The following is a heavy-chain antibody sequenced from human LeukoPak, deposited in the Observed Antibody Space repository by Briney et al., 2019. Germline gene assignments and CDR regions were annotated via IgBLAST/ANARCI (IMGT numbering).Heavy chain of an antibody. CDR3: ARDRAGIPFDY. D-gene: IGHD1-14*01. Sequence: GGSLRLSCAASGFTFSDYYMSWIRQAPGRGLEWVSYISSSSSYTNYADSVKGRFTISRDNAKNSLYLQMNSLRAEDTAVYYCARDRAGIPFDYWGQGTLVTVSS. CDR2: ISSSSSYT. J-gene: IGHJ4*02. CDR1: GFTFSDYY. V-gene: IGHV3-11*05.